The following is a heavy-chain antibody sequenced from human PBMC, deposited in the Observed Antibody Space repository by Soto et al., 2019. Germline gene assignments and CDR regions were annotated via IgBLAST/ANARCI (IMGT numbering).Heavy chain of an antibody. D-gene: IGHD3-10*01. J-gene: IGHJ4*02. CDR3: ANSSVLGYGSGSYSNDY. CDR2: IYWDDDK. V-gene: IGHV2-5*02. CDR1: GFSLSTSGVG. Sequence: QITLKESGPTLVKPTQTLTLTCTFSGFSLSTSGVGVGWIRQPPGKALEWLALIYWDDDKRYSPSLKSRLTITKDTSKTQVVLTMTNMDPVDTATYYCANSSVLGYGSGSYSNDYWGQGTLVTVSS.